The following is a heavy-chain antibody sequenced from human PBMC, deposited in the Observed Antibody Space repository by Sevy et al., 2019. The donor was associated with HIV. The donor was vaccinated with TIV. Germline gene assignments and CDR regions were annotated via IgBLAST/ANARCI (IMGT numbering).Heavy chain of an antibody. Sequence: GGSPRLSCAASRFTFSTYAMNWVRQAPGKGLEWVSVISYDGNIKYYADSVKGRFTISRDDSKNTLYLQMNSLRAEDTAVYYCARDGGAYTYGTGKYWGQGTLVTVSS. CDR1: RFTFSTYA. CDR2: ISYDGNIK. D-gene: IGHD5-18*01. J-gene: IGHJ4*02. CDR3: ARDGGAYTYGTGKY. V-gene: IGHV3-30-3*01.